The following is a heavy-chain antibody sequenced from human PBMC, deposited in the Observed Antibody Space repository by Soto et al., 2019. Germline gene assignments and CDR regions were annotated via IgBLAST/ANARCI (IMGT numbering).Heavy chain of an antibody. V-gene: IGHV3-30-3*01. J-gene: IGHJ4*02. CDR2: MSYDGSSE. CDR1: GLTFSTHA. CDR3: ARDSDARMGREILTDDFDY. Sequence: VHLVESGGGVVQSGRSLRLSCAASGLTFSTHAMHWVRQAPGKGLGWVAVMSYDGSSEYYADSVKGRFTISREESRNPLYLQMTSLKPEDTAVYYCARDSDARMGREILTDDFDYWGLGTLVTVSS. D-gene: IGHD2-8*01.